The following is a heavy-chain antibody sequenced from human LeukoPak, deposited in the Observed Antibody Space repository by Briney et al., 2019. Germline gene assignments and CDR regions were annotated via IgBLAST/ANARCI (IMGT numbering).Heavy chain of an antibody. CDR3: ARCPTRITIFGVISPRSYYYYMDV. J-gene: IGHJ6*03. CDR2: INPNSGGT. V-gene: IGHV1-2*02. D-gene: IGHD3-3*01. CDR1: GYTFTGYY. Sequence: GASVKVSCKASGYTFTGYYMHWVRQAPGQGLEWMGWINPNSGGTNYAQKFQGRVTMTRDTSISTAYMELSRLRSDDTAVYYCARCPTRITIFGVISPRSYYYYMDVWGKGTTVTVSS.